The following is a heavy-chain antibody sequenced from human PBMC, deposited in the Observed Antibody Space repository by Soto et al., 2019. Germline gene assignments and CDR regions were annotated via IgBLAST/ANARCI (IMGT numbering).Heavy chain of an antibody. D-gene: IGHD6-13*01. Sequence: QVQLVQSGAEVKKPGSSVKVSCKASGGTFSSYAISWVRQAPGQGLEWMGGIIPIFGTANYAQKFQGRVTITADESTSTAYMELSSLTSEDTAVYYCARGHGWESSSWFLHFDSWGQGTLVTVSS. CDR2: IIPIFGTA. CDR3: ARGHGWESSSWFLHFDS. J-gene: IGHJ4*02. V-gene: IGHV1-69*12. CDR1: GGTFSSYA.